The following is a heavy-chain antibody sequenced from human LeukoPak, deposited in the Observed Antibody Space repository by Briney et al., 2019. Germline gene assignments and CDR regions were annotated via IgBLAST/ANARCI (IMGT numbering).Heavy chain of an antibody. V-gene: IGHV3-69-1*02. CDR1: GFTFSSYA. CDR2: LGYSGNT. D-gene: IGHD3/OR15-3a*01. CDR3: ARDPRGQVTVVAGQKYYCYGLDV. J-gene: IGHJ6*02. Sequence: GGSLRLSCAASGFTFSSYAMSWVRQAPGKGLEWVSALGYSGNTYYADSVKGRFTISRDNAKNSLYLQMTSLRVEDTAIYYCARDPRGQVTVVAGQKYYCYGLDVWGQGTTVTVSS.